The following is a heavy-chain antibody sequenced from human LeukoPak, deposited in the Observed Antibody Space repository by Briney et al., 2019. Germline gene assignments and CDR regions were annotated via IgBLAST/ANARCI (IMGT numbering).Heavy chain of an antibody. V-gene: IGHV1-69*04. CDR2: IIPILGIA. CDR3: ARERFLEWLYYYYYGMDV. CDR1: GYTLTELS. Sequence: SVKVSCKVSGYTLTELSMHWVRQAPGQGLEWMGRIIPILGIANYAQKFQGRVTITADKSTSTAYMELSSLRSEDTAVYYCARERFLEWLYYYYYGMDVWGQGTTVTVSS. D-gene: IGHD3-3*01. J-gene: IGHJ6*02.